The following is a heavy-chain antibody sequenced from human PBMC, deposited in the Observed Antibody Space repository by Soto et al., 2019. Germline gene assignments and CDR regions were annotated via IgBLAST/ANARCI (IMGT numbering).Heavy chain of an antibody. J-gene: IGHJ4*02. D-gene: IGHD3-10*01. V-gene: IGHV1-8*01. CDR3: ARGGVFFFAAPTNPFDY. Sequence: QVQLVQSGAEVKKPGASVKVSCKASGYTFTSYDINWVRQATGQGLEWMGWMNPNSGNTGYAQKFQGRVTMTRNTSISTAYMELSSLRSEDTAVYYCARGGVFFFAAPTNPFDYWDQGTLVTVSS. CDR1: GYTFTSYD. CDR2: MNPNSGNT.